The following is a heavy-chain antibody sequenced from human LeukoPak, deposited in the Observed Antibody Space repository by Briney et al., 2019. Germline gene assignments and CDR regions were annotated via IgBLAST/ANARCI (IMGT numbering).Heavy chain of an antibody. J-gene: IGHJ3*02. V-gene: IGHV3-30*02. D-gene: IGHD3-10*01. Sequence: PGGSLRLSCAASGFTFSRYGMHWVRQAPGKGLEWVAFIRYDESKTYYADSVKGRLTISRDNSESTLFLQMNGLRAEDTAVYYCARVRGAGPYLVRDLDAFDIWGQGTMVTVSS. CDR1: GFTFSRYG. CDR3: ARVRGAGPYLVRDLDAFDI. CDR2: IRYDESKT.